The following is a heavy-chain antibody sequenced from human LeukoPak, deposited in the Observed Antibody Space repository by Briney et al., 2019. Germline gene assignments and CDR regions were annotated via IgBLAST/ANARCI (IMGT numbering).Heavy chain of an antibody. V-gene: IGHV6-1*01. Sequence: SQTLSLTCVISGDSVSSNSGVWNWIRQSPSRGLEWLGRTYYRSKWYNDYAVSAKSRITINPDTTKNQFSLQLNSVTPEDTAVYYCARGGFYYYGMDVWGQGTTVTVSS. J-gene: IGHJ6*02. CDR2: TYYRSKWYN. CDR3: ARGGFYYYGMDV. CDR1: GDSVSSNSGV.